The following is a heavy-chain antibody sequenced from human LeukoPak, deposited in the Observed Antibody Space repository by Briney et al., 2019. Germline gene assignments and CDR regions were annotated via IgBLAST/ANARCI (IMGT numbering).Heavy chain of an antibody. CDR3: ARHSVSGYYYYMDV. D-gene: IGHD5/OR15-5a*01. Sequence: SETLSLTCDVSGYSISSGHYWGWIRQPPGRGLEWIGSTYHTGATYYNPSLESRVTISADTSKNQISLQLRPVTAADTAVYYCARHSVSGYYYYMDVWGKGTTVTVSS. V-gene: IGHV4-38-2*01. CDR2: TYHTGAT. CDR1: GYSISSGHY. J-gene: IGHJ6*03.